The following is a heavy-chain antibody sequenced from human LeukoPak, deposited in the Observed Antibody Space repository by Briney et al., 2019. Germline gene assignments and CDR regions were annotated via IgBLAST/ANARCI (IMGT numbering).Heavy chain of an antibody. V-gene: IGHV4-34*01. Sequence: KPSETLTLTCAVCGGSFSLYYWSWIPPPPGKALVWIGEINHSGSTNYTPSLKSRVTISVDTSKNLFSLKLSSVTAAGTAVYYCAILLWGIAAAAPFDCWGQGTLVTVSS. CDR1: GGSFSLYY. CDR2: INHSGST. J-gene: IGHJ4*02. D-gene: IGHD6-13*01. CDR3: AILLWGIAAAAPFDC.